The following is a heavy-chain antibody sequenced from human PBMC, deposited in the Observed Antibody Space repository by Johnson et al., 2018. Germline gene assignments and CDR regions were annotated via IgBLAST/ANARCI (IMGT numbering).Heavy chain of an antibody. D-gene: IGHD3-16*01. J-gene: IGHJ4*02. V-gene: IGHV3-74*01. Sequence: VQLQESGGGLVQPGGSLRLSCVASGFTFSTSWMHWVRQVPGKGLVWVSRINGDASDTNYADSVRGRFTISRDNAKNTLYLQMNSLRPENTAMYYCARYLYYDATAWGYWGQGTLVTVSS. CDR2: INGDASDT. CDR3: ARYLYYDATAWGY. CDR1: GFTFSTSW.